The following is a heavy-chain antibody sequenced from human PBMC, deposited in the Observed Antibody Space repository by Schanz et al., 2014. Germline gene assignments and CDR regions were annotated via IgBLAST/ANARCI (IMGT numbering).Heavy chain of an antibody. V-gene: IGHV1-2*06. CDR3: ARGLVRYFAY. Sequence: QVHLVQSGAEVKKPGASVKVSCKASGYSFTGYYMHWVRQAPGQGLEWMGRINPTSGDTKYAQKFQVRVTMTRDTSISTAYMELSRLRSDDTAVYYCARGLVRYFAYWGQGTLVTVSS. CDR2: INPTSGDT. CDR1: GYSFTGYY. J-gene: IGHJ4*02. D-gene: IGHD2-8*02.